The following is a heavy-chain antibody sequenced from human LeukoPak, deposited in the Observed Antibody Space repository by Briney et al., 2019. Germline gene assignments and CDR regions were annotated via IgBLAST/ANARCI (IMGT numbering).Heavy chain of an antibody. J-gene: IGHJ6*04. D-gene: IGHD3-3*01. V-gene: IGHV4-59*01. CDR2: IYYSGST. CDR1: GGSISSYY. Sequence: SETLSLTCTVSGGSISSYYWSWIRQPPGKGLEWIGYIYYSGSTNYNPSLKSRVTISVDTSKNQFSLKLSSVTAADTAVYYCARGGDFWSGYYAPEDVWGKGTTVTVSS. CDR3: ARGGDFWSGYYAPEDV.